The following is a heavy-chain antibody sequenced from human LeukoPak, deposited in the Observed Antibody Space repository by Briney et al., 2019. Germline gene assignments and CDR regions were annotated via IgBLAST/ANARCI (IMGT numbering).Heavy chain of an antibody. CDR1: SGSISSSNFY. D-gene: IGHD3-3*01. Sequence: SETLSLTCTVSSGSISSSNFYWGWIRQPPGKGLEWIGSIYYSGSTYYNPSLKSRVSIFVDTSKNQVSLRLSSVTAADTAVYYCSRHGDFWSGYSDGFDPWGQGILVTVSS. V-gene: IGHV4-39*01. CDR3: SRHGDFWSGYSDGFDP. CDR2: IYYSGST. J-gene: IGHJ5*02.